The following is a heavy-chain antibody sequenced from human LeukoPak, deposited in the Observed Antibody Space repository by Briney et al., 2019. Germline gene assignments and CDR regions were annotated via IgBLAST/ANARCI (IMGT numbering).Heavy chain of an antibody. CDR2: INPNSGGT. V-gene: IGHV1-2*02. J-gene: IGHJ4*02. Sequence: ASVKVSCTASGYTFTGYYMHWVRQAPGQGLEWMGWINPNSGGTNYAQKFQGRVTMTRDTSISTAYMELSRLRSDDTAVYYCARAGNVDTAMAYFDYWGQGTLVTVSS. CDR1: GYTFTGYY. CDR3: ARAGNVDTAMAYFDY. D-gene: IGHD5-18*01.